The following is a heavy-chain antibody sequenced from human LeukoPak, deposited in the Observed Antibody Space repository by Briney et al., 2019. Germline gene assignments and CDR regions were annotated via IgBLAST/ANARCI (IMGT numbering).Heavy chain of an antibody. V-gene: IGHV1-8*02. CDR1: GGTFSSYA. CDR2: MNPNSGNT. J-gene: IGHJ4*02. Sequence: GASVKVSCKASGGTFSSYAINWVRQATGQGLEWMGWMNPNSGNTGYAQKFQGRVTMTRNTSISTAYMELSSLRSEDTAVYYCARELRRDKYWGQGTLVSVSS. D-gene: IGHD2-15*01. CDR3: ARELRRDKY.